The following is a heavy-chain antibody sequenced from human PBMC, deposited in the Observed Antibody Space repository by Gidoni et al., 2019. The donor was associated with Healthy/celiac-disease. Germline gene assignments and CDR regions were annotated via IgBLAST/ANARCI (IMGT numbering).Heavy chain of an antibody. CDR2: ISYDGSNK. J-gene: IGHJ4*02. CDR3: ARNYYYDSSGPFDY. CDR1: GLTFSSYG. D-gene: IGHD3-22*01. V-gene: IGHV3-30*03. Sequence: QVQLVESGVGVVQPGRSLRLSCAASGLTFSSYGMHWVRQAPGKGLEWVAVISYDGSNKYYADSVKGRFTTSRDNSKNTLYLQMNSLRAEDTAVYYCARNYYYDSSGPFDYWGQGTLVTVSS.